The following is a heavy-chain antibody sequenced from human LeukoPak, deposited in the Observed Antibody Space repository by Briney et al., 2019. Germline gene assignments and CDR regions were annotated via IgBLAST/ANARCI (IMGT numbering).Heavy chain of an antibody. CDR1: GYTFSNFV. D-gene: IGHD2-2*01. Sequence: ASVKDSCKTSGYTFSNFVISWVRQAPGQGLEWMGWISGNNDNPNYGQKFQGRFTVTTDSSTSTAYMELRNLRSDDTAVYYCARDGTSTDDYWGQGTLVTVSS. CDR3: ARDGTSTDDY. J-gene: IGHJ4*02. CDR2: ISGNNDNP. V-gene: IGHV1-18*01.